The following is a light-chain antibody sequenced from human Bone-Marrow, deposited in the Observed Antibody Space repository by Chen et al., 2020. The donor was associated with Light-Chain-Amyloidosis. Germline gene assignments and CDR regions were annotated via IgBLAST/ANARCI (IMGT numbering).Light chain of an antibody. V-gene: IGLV2-14*01. CDR2: EVT. CDR3: RSYTITNTLV. Sequence: QSALTQPASVSGSPGQSITISCTGTSSDVGGDNHVSWYQQHPDKAPKLMIYEVTNRPSWVPDRFSGSKSDNTVSLTISGLQTEDEADYFCRSYTITNTLVFGSGTRVTVL. J-gene: IGLJ1*01. CDR1: SSDVGGDNH.